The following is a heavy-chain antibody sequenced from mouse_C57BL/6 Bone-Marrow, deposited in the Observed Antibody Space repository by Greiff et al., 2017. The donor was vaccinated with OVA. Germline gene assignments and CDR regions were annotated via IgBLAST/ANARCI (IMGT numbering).Heavy chain of an antibody. CDR2: IHPNSGST. CDR3: ARGYYYGTPDY. V-gene: IGHV1-64*01. J-gene: IGHJ2*01. Sequence: QVQLQQPGAELVKPGASVKLSCKVSGYTFTSYWMHWVKQRPGQGLEWIGMIHPNSGSTNYNEKFKSKATLTVDKSSSTAYMQLSSLTSEDSAVYDCARGYYYGTPDYWGQGTTLTVSS. D-gene: IGHD1-1*01. CDR1: GYTFTSYW.